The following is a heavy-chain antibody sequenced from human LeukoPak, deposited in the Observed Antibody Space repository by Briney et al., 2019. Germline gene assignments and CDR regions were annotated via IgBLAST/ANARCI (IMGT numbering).Heavy chain of an antibody. CDR1: GGSISSYY. CDR2: IYTSGST. D-gene: IGHD6-13*01. CDR3: AREWIAAAAPLNYDAFDI. V-gene: IGHV4-4*07. J-gene: IGHJ3*02. Sequence: SETLSLTCTVSGGSISSYYWSWIRQPAGKGLERIGRIYTSGSTNYNPSLKSRVTMSVDTSKNQFSLKLSSVTAADTAVYYCAREWIAAAAPLNYDAFDIWGQGTMVTVSS.